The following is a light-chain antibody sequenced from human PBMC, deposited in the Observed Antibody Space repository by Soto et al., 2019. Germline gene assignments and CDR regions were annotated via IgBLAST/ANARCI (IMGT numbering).Light chain of an antibody. CDR3: QVWDSSSDHVV. Sequence: QSALTQPASVSGSPGQSITISCTGTSSDVGGYNYVSWYQQHPGKAPKLMIYEVSNRPSGIPERFSGSNSGNTATLTISRVEAGDEADYYCQVWDSSSDHVVFGGGTKLTVL. CDR1: SSDVGGYNY. J-gene: IGLJ2*01. CDR2: EVS. V-gene: IGLV2-14*01.